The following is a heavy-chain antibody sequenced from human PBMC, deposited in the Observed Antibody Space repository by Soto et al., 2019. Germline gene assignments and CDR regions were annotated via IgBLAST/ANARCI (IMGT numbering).Heavy chain of an antibody. V-gene: IGHV1-18*01. CDR2: ISAYNGNT. CDR1: VYTFNSYG. Sequence: ASVKVCCKSSVYTFNSYGISWGRPAPGQGLEWMGWISAYNGNTNYAQKLQGRVTMTTDTSTSTAYMELRSLRSDDTAVYYCARGRLGYYYDSSGYYPLVPWGQGTLVTVSS. J-gene: IGHJ5*02. CDR3: ARGRLGYYYDSSGYYPLVP. D-gene: IGHD3-22*01.